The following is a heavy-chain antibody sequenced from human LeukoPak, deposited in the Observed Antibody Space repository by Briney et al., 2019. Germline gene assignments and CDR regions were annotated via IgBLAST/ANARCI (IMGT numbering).Heavy chain of an antibody. CDR2: ISGSGGST. CDR1: GFTFSSYA. D-gene: IGHD5-12*01. CDR3: ARDSGYDSVNYYYYYGMDV. Sequence: GGSLRLSCAASGFTFSSYAMSWVRQAPGKGLEWVSAISGSGGSTYYADSVKGRFTISRDNSKNTLYLQMNSLRAEDTAVYYCARDSGYDSVNYYYYYGMDVWGQGTTVTVSS. V-gene: IGHV3-23*01. J-gene: IGHJ6*02.